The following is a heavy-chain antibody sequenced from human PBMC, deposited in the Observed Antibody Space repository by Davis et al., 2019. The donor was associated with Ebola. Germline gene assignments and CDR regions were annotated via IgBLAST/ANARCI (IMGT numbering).Heavy chain of an antibody. J-gene: IGHJ6*02. CDR1: GYTFTTYG. Sequence: AASVKVSCKASGYTFTTYGISWVRQAPGQGLEWMGWIITYNDNTNYAQKLQGRVTMTTDTSTSTAYMELRSLRSDDTAVYYCARDRYCSGGSCYSSYYYGMDVWGQGTTVTVSS. CDR2: IITYNDNT. CDR3: ARDRYCSGGSCYSSYYYGMDV. V-gene: IGHV1-18*01. D-gene: IGHD2-15*01.